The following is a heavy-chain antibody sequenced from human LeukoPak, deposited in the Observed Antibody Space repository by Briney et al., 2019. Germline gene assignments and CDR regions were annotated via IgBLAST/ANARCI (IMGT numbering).Heavy chain of an antibody. CDR3: ARESFGLDV. CDR2: SSYSGST. CDR1: GGSISSYY. Sequence: SETLSLTCTVSGGSISSYYWSWIRQPAGKGLEWIGYSSYSGSTYYNPSLKSRVTISVDTSKNQFSLKLSSVTAADTAVYYCARESFGLDVWGQGTTVTVSS. D-gene: IGHD2/OR15-2a*01. V-gene: IGHV4-59*06. J-gene: IGHJ6*02.